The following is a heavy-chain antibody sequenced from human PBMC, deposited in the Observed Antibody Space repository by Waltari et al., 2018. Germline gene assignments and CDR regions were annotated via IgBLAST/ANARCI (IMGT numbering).Heavy chain of an antibody. CDR3: AKDEGSAVTPYYYYYGMDV. CDR2: IWYDGSNK. Sequence: QVQLVEPGGGVVQPGRSRRLSCAASGFTFSSYVMHWVRHAPGTGMEWVAVIWYDGSNKYYADSVKGRFTISRDNSKNTLYLQMNSLRAEDTAMYYCAKDEGSAVTPYYYYYGMDVWGQGTTVTVSS. D-gene: IGHD4-17*01. CDR1: GFTFSSYV. J-gene: IGHJ6*02. V-gene: IGHV3-30*18.